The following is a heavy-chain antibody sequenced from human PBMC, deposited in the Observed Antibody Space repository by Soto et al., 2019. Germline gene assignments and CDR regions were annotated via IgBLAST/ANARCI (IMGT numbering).Heavy chain of an antibody. CDR2: VYNSGST. CDR1: GGSISSNY. V-gene: IGHV4-59*01. CDR3: ARYRREAVAGYTLDN. J-gene: IGHJ4*02. Sequence: SETLSLTCTVSGGSISSNYWTWIRQPPGKGLEWIGYVYNSGSTNYNPTLKSRVTISEDTSKSQFSLKVNSMTAADTAVYYCARYRREAVAGYTLDNWGQGILVTVSS. D-gene: IGHD6-13*01.